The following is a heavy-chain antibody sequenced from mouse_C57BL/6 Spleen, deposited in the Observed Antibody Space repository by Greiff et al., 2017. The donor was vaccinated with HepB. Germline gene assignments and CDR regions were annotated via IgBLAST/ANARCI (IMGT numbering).Heavy chain of an antibody. CDR2: ISYDGSN. J-gene: IGHJ2*01. V-gene: IGHV3-6*01. Sequence: EVQLVESGPGLVKPSQSLSLTCSVPGYSITSGYYWNWIRPFPGNQLEWMGYISYDGSNNYNPSLKNRSTITRDTSKNQFFLKMNSVTTEDTATYYGARENFYFDYWGQGTTLTVSS. CDR3: ARENFYFDY. CDR1: GYSITSGYY.